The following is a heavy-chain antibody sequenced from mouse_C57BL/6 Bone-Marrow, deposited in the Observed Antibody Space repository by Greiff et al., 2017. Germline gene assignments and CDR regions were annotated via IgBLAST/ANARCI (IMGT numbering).Heavy chain of an antibody. CDR1: GYSITSGYY. CDR2: ISYDGSN. D-gene: IGHD2-4*01. J-gene: IGHJ4*01. CDR3: ARRDYDVYAMDY. Sequence: EVQVVESGPGLVKPSQSLSLTCSVTGYSITSGYYWNWIRQFPGNKLEWMGYISYDGSNNYNPSLKNRISITRDTSKNQFFLKLNSVTTEDTATYYCARRDYDVYAMDYWGQGTSVTVSS. V-gene: IGHV3-6*01.